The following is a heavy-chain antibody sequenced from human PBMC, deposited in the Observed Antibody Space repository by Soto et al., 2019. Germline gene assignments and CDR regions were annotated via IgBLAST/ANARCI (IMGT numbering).Heavy chain of an antibody. CDR2: ITWNSGSI. CDR1: GFTFDDYA. D-gene: IGHD4-17*01. CDR3: AKAQKTTAKHFDI. J-gene: IGHJ3*02. Sequence: EVQLVESGGGLVQPGRSLRLSCAASGFTFDDYAMHWVRQAPGKGLEWVSGITWNSGSIGYVDSVKGRFTISRDNAKNSLYLQMNSLRPEDTGLYYCAKAQKTTAKHFDIWGQGTMVTVSS. V-gene: IGHV3-9*01.